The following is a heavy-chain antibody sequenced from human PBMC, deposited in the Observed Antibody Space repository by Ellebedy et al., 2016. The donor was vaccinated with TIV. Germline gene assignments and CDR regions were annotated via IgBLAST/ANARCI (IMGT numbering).Heavy chain of an antibody. V-gene: IGHV5-51*01. CDR2: IYPGYSDT. CDR1: GYIFTSYW. J-gene: IGHJ3*01. Sequence: GESLKISCKGSGYIFTSYWIGWVRQMPGKGLECMGIIYPGYSDTRYSPSFQGQVTISADKSSSTAYLQWSSLKASDTAMYYCATVVGYYDASGFDAFDVWGQGTMVTVSS. CDR3: ATVVGYYDASGFDAFDV. D-gene: IGHD3-22*01.